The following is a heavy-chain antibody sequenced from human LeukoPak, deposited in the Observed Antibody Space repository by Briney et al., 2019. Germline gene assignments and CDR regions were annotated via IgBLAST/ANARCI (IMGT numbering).Heavy chain of an antibody. D-gene: IGHD3-3*02. CDR1: GIALSTNM. Sequence: GGSLRLSCVASGIALSTNMMTWVRQVPGKGLEYISTITSVGDTYYLDSVRGRFTLSRDISKNTVYLALNSLRAEDTAVYYCARQVHFWSGQHYFYYIDVWGKGTTVIVSS. CDR2: ITSVGDT. J-gene: IGHJ6*03. CDR3: ARQVHFWSGQHYFYYIDV. V-gene: IGHV3-66*04.